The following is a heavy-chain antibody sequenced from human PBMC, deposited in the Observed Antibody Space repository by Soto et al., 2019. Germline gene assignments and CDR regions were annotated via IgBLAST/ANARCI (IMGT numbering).Heavy chain of an antibody. Sequence: PGGSLRLSCAASGFTFSSYGMHWVRQAPGKGLEWVAVISYDGSNKYYADSVKGRFTISRDNSKNTLYLQMNSPRAEDTAVYYCAKHGFVDYWGQGNLVTVS. CDR3: AKHGFVDY. D-gene: IGHD5-12*01. CDR2: ISYDGSNK. V-gene: IGHV3-30*18. J-gene: IGHJ4*02. CDR1: GFTFSSYG.